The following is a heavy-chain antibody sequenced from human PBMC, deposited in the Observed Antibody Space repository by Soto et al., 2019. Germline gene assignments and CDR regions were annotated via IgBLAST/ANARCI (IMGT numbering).Heavy chain of an antibody. CDR3: VQIDFGGGS. D-gene: IGHD4-17*01. J-gene: IGHJ4*02. Sequence: EVHLVESGGGLVQPGGSLRLSCAVSGLSVTTNLMTWVRQAPGKGLEWVSVIYTDGRVFYADSVKGRFTISRHNSITTVDLQMNTLRAEDTAVYYCVQIDFGGGSWGQGTLVAVSS. CDR1: GLSVTTNL. V-gene: IGHV3-53*04. CDR2: IYTDGRV.